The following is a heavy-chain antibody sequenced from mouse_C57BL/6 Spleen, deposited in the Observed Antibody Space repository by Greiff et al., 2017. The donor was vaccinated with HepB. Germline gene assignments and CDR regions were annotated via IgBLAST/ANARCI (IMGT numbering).Heavy chain of an antibody. D-gene: IGHD1-1*01. CDR2: ISDGGSYT. Sequence: EVMLVESGGGLVKPGGSLKLSCAASGFTFSSYAMSWVRQTPEKRLEWVATISDGGSYTYYPDNVKGRFTISRDNAKNNLYLQMSHLKSEDTAMYYCARDPLYYYGSSHYFDYWGQGTTLTVSS. J-gene: IGHJ2*01. CDR1: GFTFSSYA. V-gene: IGHV5-4*01. CDR3: ARDPLYYYGSSHYFDY.